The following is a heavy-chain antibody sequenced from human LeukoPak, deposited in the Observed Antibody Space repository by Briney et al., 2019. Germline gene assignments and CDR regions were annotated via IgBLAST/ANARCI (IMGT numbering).Heavy chain of an antibody. CDR1: GDSISSGGYY. CDR2: IYHSGIT. Sequence: KPSQTLSLTCTVSGDSISSGGYYWSWIRQPPGEGLEWIGYIYHSGITYYNPSLKSRVIISVDGSKNQFSLKLSSVTAADTALYFCARFCSTSDCYHKVLGVPWGQGTLVTVSS. D-gene: IGHD2-21*02. J-gene: IGHJ5*02. V-gene: IGHV4-30-2*01. CDR3: ARFCSTSDCYHKVLGVP.